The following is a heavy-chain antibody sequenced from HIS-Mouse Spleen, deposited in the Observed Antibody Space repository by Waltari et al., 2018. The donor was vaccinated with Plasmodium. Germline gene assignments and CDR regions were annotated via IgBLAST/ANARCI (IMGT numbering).Heavy chain of an antibody. CDR1: GFTFSIYS. Sequence: EVQLVESGGGLVQPGGSLRLSCAASGFTFSIYSMNWVRQAPGKGLEWFSYISSRISTKYYAGSVKGRFTSTRDNGKNSLYRQRNSLRAEDTAVYYCARVPISGRPDYWGQGTLVTVSS. CDR2: ISSRISTK. V-gene: IGHV3-48*01. CDR3: ARVPISGRPDY. J-gene: IGHJ4*02. D-gene: IGHD1-26*01.